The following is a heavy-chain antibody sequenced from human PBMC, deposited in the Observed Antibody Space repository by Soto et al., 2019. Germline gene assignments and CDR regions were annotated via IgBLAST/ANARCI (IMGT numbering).Heavy chain of an antibody. CDR1: GFTFSDYY. D-gene: IGHD3-9*01. CDR3: TTSILTGYFRWSIFDY. CDR2: IKSKTDGGTT. Sequence: GGSLRLSCAASGFTFSDYYMSWIRQAPGKGLEWVARIKSKTDGGTTDYAAPVKGRFTISRDDSKNTLFLQMNSLKTEDTAVYYCTTSILTGYFRWSIFDYWGQGNLVTVSS. V-gene: IGHV3-15*01. J-gene: IGHJ4*02.